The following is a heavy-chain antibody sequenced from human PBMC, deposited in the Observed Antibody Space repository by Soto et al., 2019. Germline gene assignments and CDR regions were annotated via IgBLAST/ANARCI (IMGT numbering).Heavy chain of an antibody. J-gene: IGHJ6*02. V-gene: IGHV3-7*01. CDR3: ARGGGLTTWGYYYYYGMDV. CDR2: IKQDGSEK. D-gene: IGHD4-4*01. Sequence: GGSLRLSCAASGFTFSSYWMSWVRQAPGKGLEWVANIKQDGSEKYYVDSVKGRFTISRDNAKNSLYLQMNSLRAEDTAVYYCARGGGLTTWGYYYYYGMDVWGQGTTVTVSS. CDR1: GFTFSSYW.